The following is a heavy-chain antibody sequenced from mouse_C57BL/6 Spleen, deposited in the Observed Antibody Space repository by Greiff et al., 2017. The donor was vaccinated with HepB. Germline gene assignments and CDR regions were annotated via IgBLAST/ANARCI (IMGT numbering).Heavy chain of an antibody. V-gene: IGHV1-69*01. Sequence: QVQLQQPGAELVMPGASVKLSCKASGYTFTSYWMHWVKQRPGQGLEWIGEIDPSDSYTNYNQKFKGKSTLTVDKSSSTAYMQLSSLTSEDSAVYYCARRRSNSYYLDYWGQGTTLTVSS. CDR3: ARRRSNSYYLDY. CDR2: IDPSDSYT. J-gene: IGHJ2*01. CDR1: GYTFTSYW. D-gene: IGHD2-5*01.